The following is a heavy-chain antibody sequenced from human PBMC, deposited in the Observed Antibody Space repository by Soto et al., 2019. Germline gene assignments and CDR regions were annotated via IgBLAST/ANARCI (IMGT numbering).Heavy chain of an antibody. CDR3: AKTTNYDILTGTNYYFDY. J-gene: IGHJ4*02. CDR2: ISWNSGSI. Sequence: GGSLRLSCAASGFTFDDYAMHWVRQAPGKGLEWVSGISWNSGSIGYADSVKGRFTISRDNAKNSLYLQMNSLRAEDTALYYCAKTTNYDILTGTNYYFDYWGQGTLVTVSS. V-gene: IGHV3-9*01. D-gene: IGHD3-9*01. CDR1: GFTFDDYA.